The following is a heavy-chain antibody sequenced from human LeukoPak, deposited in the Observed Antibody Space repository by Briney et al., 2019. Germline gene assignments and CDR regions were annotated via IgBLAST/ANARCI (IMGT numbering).Heavy chain of an antibody. D-gene: IGHD3-22*01. CDR1: GYTFTGYY. V-gene: IGHV1-2*02. CDR3: ARRLTTYYYDSSDDWEDSWFDP. J-gene: IGHJ5*02. Sequence: ASVKVSCKASGYTFTGYYMHWVRQAPGQGLEWMGWINPNSGGTNYAQKFQGRVTMTRDTSISTAYMELSRLRSDDTAVYYCARRLTTYYYDSSDDWEDSWFDPWGQGTLVTVSS. CDR2: INPNSGGT.